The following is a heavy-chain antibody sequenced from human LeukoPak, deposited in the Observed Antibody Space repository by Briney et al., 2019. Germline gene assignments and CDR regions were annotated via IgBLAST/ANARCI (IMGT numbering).Heavy chain of an antibody. CDR1: GGSISSYY. Sequence: SETLSLTCTVSGGSISSYYWSWIRQPAGKGLEWIGRIYTSGSTNYNPSLKSRVTMSVGTSKNQFSLKLSSVTAADTAVYYCAREIISGWYIWFDPWGQGTLVTVSS. V-gene: IGHV4-4*07. CDR3: AREIISGWYIWFDP. D-gene: IGHD6-19*01. J-gene: IGHJ5*02. CDR2: IYTSGST.